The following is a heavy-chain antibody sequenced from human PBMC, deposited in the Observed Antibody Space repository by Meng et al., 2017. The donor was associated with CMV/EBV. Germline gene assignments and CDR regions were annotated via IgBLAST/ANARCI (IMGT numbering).Heavy chain of an antibody. Sequence: VQLQQWGGGLLKPSETLSLTCAVYGGSFSGYYWSWIRQPPGKGLEWIGEINHSGSTNYNPSLKSRVTISVDTSKNQFSLKLSSVTAADTAVYYCASSLTYPDYWGQGTLVTVSS. V-gene: IGHV4-34*01. CDR3: ASSLTYPDY. CDR1: GGSFSGYY. J-gene: IGHJ4*02. CDR2: INHSGST. D-gene: IGHD2-15*01.